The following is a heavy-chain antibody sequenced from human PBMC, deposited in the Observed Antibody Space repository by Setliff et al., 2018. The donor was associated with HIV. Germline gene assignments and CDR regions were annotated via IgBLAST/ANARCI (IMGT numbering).Heavy chain of an antibody. D-gene: IGHD2-21*01. CDR2: IYHSGST. CDR3: ARGYGHIVEVIASDAFDI. V-gene: IGHV4-38-2*01. J-gene: IGHJ3*02. CDR1: GYSISRGCY. Sequence: SETLSLTCAVSGYSISRGCYWGWIRQPPGKGLEWIGNIYHSGSTFYNPSLKSRVTTSVDTSKNQFSLKLRSVTAADTAVYYCARGYGHIVEVIASDAFDIWGQGIMVTVSS.